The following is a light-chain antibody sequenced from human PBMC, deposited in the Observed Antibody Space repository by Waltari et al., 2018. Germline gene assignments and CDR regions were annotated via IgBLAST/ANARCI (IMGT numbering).Light chain of an antibody. V-gene: IGKV3-20*01. CDR2: GAS. CDR1: QSVSSGW. Sequence: ELVLTPFPGTLSLSPGERATLSCRASQSVSSGWLAWFQQKPGQAPRCLIYGASRRARGIPDRFRGSGSGTDFTLTISRVDPEDFALYFCQQYGSSPRTFGQGNKVEI. CDR3: QQYGSSPRT. J-gene: IGKJ1*01.